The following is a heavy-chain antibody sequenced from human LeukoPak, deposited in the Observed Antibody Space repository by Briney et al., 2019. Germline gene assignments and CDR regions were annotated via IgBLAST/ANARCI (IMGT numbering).Heavy chain of an antibody. CDR2: ISYDGSNK. Sequence: PGGSLRLSCAASGFTFSSYAMHWVRQAPGKGLEWVAVISYDGSNKYYVDSVKGRFTISRDNSKNTLYLQMNSLRAEDTAVYYCARVSYRQLWLGNLIDYWGQGTLVTVSS. D-gene: IGHD5-18*01. J-gene: IGHJ4*02. V-gene: IGHV3-30*04. CDR3: ARVSYRQLWLGNLIDY. CDR1: GFTFSSYA.